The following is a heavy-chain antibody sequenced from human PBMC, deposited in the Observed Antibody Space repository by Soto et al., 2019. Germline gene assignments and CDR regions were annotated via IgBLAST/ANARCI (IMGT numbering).Heavy chain of an antibody. CDR2: INHSGST. CDR1: GGSFSGYY. D-gene: IGHD6-13*01. J-gene: IGHJ4*02. Sequence: QVQLQQWGAGLLKPSETLSLTCAVYGGSFSGYYWSWIRQPPGKGLEWIGEINHSGSTNYNPSLKSRVTISVDTSKNPFSLTLSSVTAADTAVYYCARPRVAAAGRALGYWGQGTLVTVSS. V-gene: IGHV4-34*01. CDR3: ARPRVAAAGRALGY.